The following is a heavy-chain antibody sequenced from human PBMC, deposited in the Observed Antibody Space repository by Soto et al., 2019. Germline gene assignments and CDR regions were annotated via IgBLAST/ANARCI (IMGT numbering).Heavy chain of an antibody. CDR2: ISGNSGST. V-gene: IGHV3-23*01. CDR3: AKVIVVIAAAGDYFDY. J-gene: IGHJ4*02. Sequence: EVQLLESGGGLVQPGGSPRLSCAASGFTFSNYAMSWVRQAPGKGLEWVSTISGNSGSTYYADSVKGRFTISRDNSNNTLYLEMNSLRAEDTAVYYCAKVIVVIAAAGDYFDYWGQGTLVTVSS. D-gene: IGHD2-15*01. CDR1: GFTFSNYA.